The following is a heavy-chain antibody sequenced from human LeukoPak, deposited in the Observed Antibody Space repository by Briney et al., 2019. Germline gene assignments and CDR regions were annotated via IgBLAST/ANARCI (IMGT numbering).Heavy chain of an antibody. D-gene: IGHD1-26*01. CDR2: IRYDGSNK. Sequence: GGSLRLSCAASGFTFSSYGMHWVSQAPGKGLEWVAFIRYDGSNKYYADSVKGRFTISRDNSKNTLYLQMNSLRAEDTAVYYCAKDPQKWESDFDYWGQGTLVTVSS. V-gene: IGHV3-30*02. CDR3: AKDPQKWESDFDY. CDR1: GFTFSSYG. J-gene: IGHJ4*02.